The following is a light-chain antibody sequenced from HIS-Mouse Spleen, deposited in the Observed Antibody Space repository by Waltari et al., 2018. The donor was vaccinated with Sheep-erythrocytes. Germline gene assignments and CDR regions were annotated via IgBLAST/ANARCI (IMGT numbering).Light chain of an antibody. J-gene: IGLJ1*01. Sequence: QSALTQPRSVSGSPGQSVTISCTGTSSDVGGYNDFSWYKQNPGKAPNLMIYDVSKRPSGVPDRFSGSKSGNTASLTISGLQAEDEADYYCCSYAGSYNHVFATGTKVTVL. CDR2: DVS. CDR1: SSDVGGYND. V-gene: IGLV2-11*01. CDR3: CSYAGSYNHV.